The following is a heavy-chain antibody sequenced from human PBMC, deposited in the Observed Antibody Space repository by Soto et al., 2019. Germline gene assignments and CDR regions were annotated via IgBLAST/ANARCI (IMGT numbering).Heavy chain of an antibody. V-gene: IGHV1-8*01. CDR3: ARVRGYCTNGVCYTVYYYYMDV. Sequence: ASVKVSCKASGYTFTSYDINWVRQATGQGHEWMGWMNPNSGNTGYAQKFQGRVTMTRNTSISTAYMELSSLRSEDTAVYYCARVRGYCTNGVCYTVYYYYMDVWGQ. CDR1: GYTFTSYD. CDR2: MNPNSGNT. D-gene: IGHD2-8*01. J-gene: IGHJ6*03.